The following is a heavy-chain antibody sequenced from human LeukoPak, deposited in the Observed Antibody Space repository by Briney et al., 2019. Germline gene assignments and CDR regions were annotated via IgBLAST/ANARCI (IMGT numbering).Heavy chain of an antibody. Sequence: SETLSLTCTVSRGSISNAYWSWIRQPPGKGLEWVGHFHDSEGTNYNPSLKSRAAISVDTSKNQFSLMLTSVTAADTAVYYCARGDPSGRPGIGFDYWGQGTLVTVSS. V-gene: IGHV4-59*01. CDR1: RGSISNAY. D-gene: IGHD1-26*01. J-gene: IGHJ4*02. CDR2: FHDSEGT. CDR3: ARGDPSGRPGIGFDY.